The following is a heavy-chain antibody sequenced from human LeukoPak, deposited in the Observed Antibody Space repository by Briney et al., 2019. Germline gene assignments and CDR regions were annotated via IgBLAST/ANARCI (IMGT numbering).Heavy chain of an antibody. V-gene: IGHV4-4*09. CDR3: ARRVTGPQSGEYVAYYFDH. CDR1: VGSPSRYY. Sequence: SETLSLTCTVSVGSPSRYYWSCIWQPPEGGLEWGGYIYSRGTTNYNPSLKSRATISIDTSKNQLSLSLSSVSAADTAVYYCARRVTGPQSGEYVAYYFDHWGQGTLVTVSS. J-gene: IGHJ4*02. CDR2: IYSRGTT. D-gene: IGHD6-6*01.